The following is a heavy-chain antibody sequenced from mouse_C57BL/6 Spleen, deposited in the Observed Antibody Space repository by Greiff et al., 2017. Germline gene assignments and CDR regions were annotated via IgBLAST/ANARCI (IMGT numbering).Heavy chain of an antibody. CDR1: GYTFTSYW. V-gene: IGHV1-52*01. Sequence: QVQLKQPGAELVRPGSSVKLSCKASGYTFTSYWMHWVKQRPIQGLEWIGNIDPSDSETHYNQKFKDKATLTVDKSSSTAYMQLSSLTSEDSAVYYCARYYYGSSSFDYWGQGTTLTVSS. J-gene: IGHJ2*01. CDR3: ARYYYGSSSFDY. D-gene: IGHD1-1*01. CDR2: IDPSDSET.